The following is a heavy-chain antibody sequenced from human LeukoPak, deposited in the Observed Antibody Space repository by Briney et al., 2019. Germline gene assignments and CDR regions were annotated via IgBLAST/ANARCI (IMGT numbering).Heavy chain of an antibody. V-gene: IGHV3-7*01. CDR1: GFIFSSYW. Sequence: SGGSLRLSCAASGFIFSSYWMSWVRQAPGKGLEWVANIKQDGSEKYYVDSVKGRFTISRDNAKNSLYLQMNSLRAEDTAVYYCARTRGSYYGDYWGQGTLVTVSS. J-gene: IGHJ4*02. D-gene: IGHD1-26*01. CDR2: IKQDGSEK. CDR3: ARTRGSYYGDY.